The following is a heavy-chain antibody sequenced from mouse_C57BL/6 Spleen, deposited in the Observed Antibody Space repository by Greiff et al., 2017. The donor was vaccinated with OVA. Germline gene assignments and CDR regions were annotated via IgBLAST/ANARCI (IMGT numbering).Heavy chain of an antibody. V-gene: IGHV1-26*01. Sequence: EVQLQQSGPELVKPGASVKISCKASGYTFTDYYMNWVKQSHGKSLEWIGDINPNNGGTSYNQKFKGKATLTVDKSSSTAYMELRSLTSEDSAVYYCARDDYLDYWGQGTTLTVSS. CDR1: GYTFTDYY. CDR2: INPNNGGT. J-gene: IGHJ2*01. D-gene: IGHD2-3*01. CDR3: ARDDYLDY.